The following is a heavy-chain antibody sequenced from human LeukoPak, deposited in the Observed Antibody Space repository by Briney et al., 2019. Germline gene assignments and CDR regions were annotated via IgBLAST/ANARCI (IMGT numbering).Heavy chain of an antibody. D-gene: IGHD3-10*01. CDR2: ISSSSSAM. J-gene: IGHJ4*02. V-gene: IGHV3-48*02. Sequence: GGSLRLSCAASGFTFSSYSMSWVRQAPGKGLEWVSYISSSSSAMYYADSVKGRFTISRDNAKNSLYLQIKHLRDEDTAVYYCARGSGNSFDYWGQGALVTVSS. CDR3: ARGSGNSFDY. CDR1: GFTFSSYS.